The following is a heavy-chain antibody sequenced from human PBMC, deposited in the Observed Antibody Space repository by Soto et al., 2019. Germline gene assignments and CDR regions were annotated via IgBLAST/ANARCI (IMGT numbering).Heavy chain of an antibody. CDR2: IYYSGST. CDR3: AGELELHEARAFDY. CDR1: GGSISSSSYY. V-gene: IGHV4-39*01. Sequence: QLQLQESGPGLVKPSETLSLTCTVSGGSISSSSYYWGWIRQPPGKGLEWIGSIYYSGSTYYNPSLKSRVTISVDTSKNQFSLKLSSVTAADTAVYYCAGELELHEARAFDYWGQGTLVTVSS. D-gene: IGHD1-7*01. J-gene: IGHJ4*02.